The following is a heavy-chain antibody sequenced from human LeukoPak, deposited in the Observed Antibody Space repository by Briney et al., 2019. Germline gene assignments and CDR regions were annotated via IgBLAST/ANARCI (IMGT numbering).Heavy chain of an antibody. D-gene: IGHD2-15*01. V-gene: IGHV4-4*07. J-gene: IGHJ6*03. CDR3: TRDHSCYYYCLDV. Sequence: SETLTLTCADSGGTISSYALTWIRQPAGKGLEWIGRIYTSGSTNYNPSLKSRVTMSVDTSKNQFSLKQSSVTAADGAGYYCTRDHSCYYYCLDVWGKGTTVTVSS. CDR1: GGTISSYA. CDR2: IYTSGST.